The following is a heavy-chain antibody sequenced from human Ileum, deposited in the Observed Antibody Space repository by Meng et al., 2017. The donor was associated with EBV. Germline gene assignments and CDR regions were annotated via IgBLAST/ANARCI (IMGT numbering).Heavy chain of an antibody. J-gene: IGHJ4*02. D-gene: IGHD3-10*01. CDR2: VYHDGAT. CDR1: GDSVSGSDW. Sequence: QVQLQESGPGLVKPSGTWSLTCAASGDSVSGSDWWSWVRQPPGKGLEWIGEVYHDGATNYHPSLKSRVTISLDKSKNEVNLHLNSLTAADTAVYFCARSSPIVRGLDYWGQGTLVTVSS. V-gene: IGHV4-4*02. CDR3: ARSSPIVRGLDY.